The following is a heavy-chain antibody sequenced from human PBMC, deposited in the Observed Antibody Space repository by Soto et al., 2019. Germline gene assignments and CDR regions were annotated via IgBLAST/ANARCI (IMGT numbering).Heavy chain of an antibody. CDR1: GDSVSSNSAA. CDR2: TYYRSKWYN. CDR3: ARDKKTRDAFDI. J-gene: IGHJ3*02. Sequence: PPQLKQSQTLSLTYAISGDSVSSNSAAWNWIRQSPSRGLEWLGRTYYRSKWYNDYAVSVKSRITINPDTSKNQFSLQLNSVTPEDTAVYYCARDKKTRDAFDIWGQGTMVTVSS. V-gene: IGHV6-1*01.